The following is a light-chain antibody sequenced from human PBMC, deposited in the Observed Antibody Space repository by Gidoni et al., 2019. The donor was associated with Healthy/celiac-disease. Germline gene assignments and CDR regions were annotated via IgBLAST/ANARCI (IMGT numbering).Light chain of an antibody. CDR1: QSVSSSY. V-gene: IGKV3-20*01. Sequence: EIVLTQSPGTLSLSPGERATLSCRASQSVSSSYVAWYQQKPGQAPRLLIYGASSRATGIPDKYSGSGSGTDFTLTISRLEPEDCAVYYCQQYGSSLYTFXXXTKLEIK. CDR2: GAS. CDR3: QQYGSSLYT. J-gene: IGKJ2*01.